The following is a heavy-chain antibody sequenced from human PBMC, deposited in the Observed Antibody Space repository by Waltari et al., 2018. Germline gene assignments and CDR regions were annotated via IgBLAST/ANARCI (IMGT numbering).Heavy chain of an antibody. D-gene: IGHD3-16*02. Sequence: EVQLVESGGGLVQPGGSLRLSCAASGFTFSTYWMHWVRQAPGKGLVWVSRIDSDGSPTNYADSVKGRFTISRDNAKNTLYLQMNNLGAEDTAVYYCARAGSYRFDYWGQGTLVTASS. CDR3: ARAGSYRFDY. CDR1: GFTFSTYW. J-gene: IGHJ4*02. V-gene: IGHV3-74*01. CDR2: IDSDGSPT.